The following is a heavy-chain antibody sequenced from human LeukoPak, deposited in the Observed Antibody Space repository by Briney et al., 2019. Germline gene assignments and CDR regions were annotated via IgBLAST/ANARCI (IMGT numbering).Heavy chain of an antibody. CDR1: GYTFTNYD. CDR3: ARGFAGYDTSDSAFSYY. J-gene: IGHJ4*02. Sequence: GASVKVSCKASGYTFTNYDLTWVRQATGQGLEWMGWMNPNSGDTGYAQKFQGRLTMTRDTSISTAYMELSSLRSEDTAVYYCARGFAGYDTSDSAFSYYWGQGTLVTVSS. V-gene: IGHV1-8*01. CDR2: MNPNSGDT. D-gene: IGHD3-22*01.